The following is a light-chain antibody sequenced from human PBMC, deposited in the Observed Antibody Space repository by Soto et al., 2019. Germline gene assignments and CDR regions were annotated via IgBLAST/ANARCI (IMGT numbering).Light chain of an antibody. CDR2: HVT. CDR3: CSPTTSPTSV. CDR1: SSDIGHYDY. V-gene: IGLV2-14*03. J-gene: IGLJ1*01. Sequence: QTVLTHPAAVSGSPGQSITISCTGTSSDIGHYDYVSWYQQHPGKAPKLMIYHVTYRPSGVSNRYSGSKSGNSASLTISGLQADDEADYYCCSPTTSPTSVFGSGTKVTVL.